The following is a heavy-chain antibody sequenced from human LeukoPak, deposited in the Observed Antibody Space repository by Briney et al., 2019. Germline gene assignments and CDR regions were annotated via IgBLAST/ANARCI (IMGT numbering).Heavy chain of an antibody. CDR2: ISAYNGNT. CDR3: ARMRTTVTSYYFDY. Sequence: ASVKVSCKASGYTFTSYGISWVRQAPGQGHEWMGWISAYNGNTNYAQKLQGRVTITTDTSTSTAYMEMRRLRSDDTAVYYCARMRTTVTSYYFDYWGQGTLVTVSS. J-gene: IGHJ4*02. V-gene: IGHV1-18*01. CDR1: GYTFTSYG. D-gene: IGHD4-17*01.